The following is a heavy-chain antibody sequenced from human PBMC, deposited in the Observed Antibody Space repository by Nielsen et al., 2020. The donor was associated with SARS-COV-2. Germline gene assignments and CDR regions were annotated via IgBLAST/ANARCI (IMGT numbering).Heavy chain of an antibody. J-gene: IGHJ6*03. Sequence: GESLKISCAASGFTFSSYAMHWVRQAPGKGLEWVAVISYDGSNKYYADSVKGRFTISRDNAKNSLYLQMNSLRAEDTALYYCARAASGYDSSGYYYFDYYMDVWGKGTTVTVSS. CDR2: ISYDGSNK. CDR1: GFTFSSYA. CDR3: ARAASGYDSSGYYYFDYYMDV. V-gene: IGHV3-30-3*01. D-gene: IGHD3-22*01.